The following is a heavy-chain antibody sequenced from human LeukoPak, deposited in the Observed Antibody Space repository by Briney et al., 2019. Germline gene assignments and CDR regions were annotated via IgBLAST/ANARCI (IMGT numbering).Heavy chain of an antibody. Sequence: SETLSLTCSVSGVSISDYHWIWIRQPPAKGLEWMGYFSYSGSTRYNPSLKSRVTMSVDTSKNQFSQRLNSVAAADTAVYYCARMYSGTSYYFDFWGQGTLATVSS. CDR2: FSYSGST. J-gene: IGHJ4*02. D-gene: IGHD1-26*01. V-gene: IGHV4-59*01. CDR3: ARMYSGTSYYFDF. CDR1: GVSISDYH.